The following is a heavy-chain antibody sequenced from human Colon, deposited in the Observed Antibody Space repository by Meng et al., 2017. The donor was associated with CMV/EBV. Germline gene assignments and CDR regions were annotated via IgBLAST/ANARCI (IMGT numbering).Heavy chain of an antibody. CDR1: GGSISNSRYY. CDR2: FYYGDTT. D-gene: IGHD3-3*01. J-gene: IGHJ4*02. Sequence: GGSISNSRYYWGWVRQPPGKGLEWIGNFYYGDTTYYNPSLKSRVSISVDTSKNQFSLSLNSVTAADTATYFCAVGGFGSRRGRCFDYWGQGPLVTVSS. V-gene: IGHV4-39*01. CDR3: AVGGFGSRRGRCFDY.